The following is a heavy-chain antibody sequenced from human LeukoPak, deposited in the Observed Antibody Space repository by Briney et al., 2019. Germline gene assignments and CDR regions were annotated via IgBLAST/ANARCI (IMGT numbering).Heavy chain of an antibody. CDR3: ARAYQHLGGLSFPGS. CDR2: IDPNTGNP. V-gene: IGHV7-4-1*02. J-gene: IGHJ5*02. Sequence: ASVQVSCKASGYSFTNYAMNWVRQAPGQGLQWMGWIDPNTGNPTYAQGFTGRFVFSLDTSVSTTYLQISSLKPEDTAVYYCARAYQHLGGLSFPGSWGQGTLVTVSS. D-gene: IGHD3-16*02. CDR1: GYSFTNYA.